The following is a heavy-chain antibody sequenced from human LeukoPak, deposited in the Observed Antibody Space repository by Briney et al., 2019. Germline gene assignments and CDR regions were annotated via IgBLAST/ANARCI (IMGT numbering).Heavy chain of an antibody. CDR1: GFTFSSYG. CDR2: IWYDGSNK. D-gene: IGHD6-19*01. V-gene: IGHV3-33*06. Sequence: GRSLRLSCAASGFTFSSYGMHWVHQAPVKGLEWVAVIWYDGSNKYYADSVKGRFTISRDNSKNTLYLQMNSLRAEDTAVYYCAKSLTSVAVKGMDVWGQGTTVTVSS. J-gene: IGHJ6*02. CDR3: AKSLTSVAVKGMDV.